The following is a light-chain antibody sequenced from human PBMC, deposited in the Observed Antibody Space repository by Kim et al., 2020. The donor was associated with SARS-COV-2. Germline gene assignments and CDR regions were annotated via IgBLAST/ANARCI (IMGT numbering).Light chain of an antibody. CDR1: QCISNY. CDR3: QQYNSYPFT. Sequence: ASVADRVTITCRASQCISNYLSWFLQKPGKAPQSLIYAASTLHSVVPSKFSGSGSATDFTLTISSLQPEDFATYYCQQYNSYPFTFGPGTKVDIK. V-gene: IGKV1-16*02. J-gene: IGKJ3*01. CDR2: AAS.